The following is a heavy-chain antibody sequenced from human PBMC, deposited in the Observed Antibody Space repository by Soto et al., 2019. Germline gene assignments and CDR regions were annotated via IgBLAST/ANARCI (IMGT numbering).Heavy chain of an antibody. J-gene: IGHJ3*02. CDR3: ARDQRWHYDSSAYVGAFDI. Sequence: QSGGSLRLSCPAAGFTFSSYAMHWVRQAPGKGLEWVAVISYDGSNKYYADSVKGRFTISRDNSKNTLYLQMNSLRAEDTAVYYCARDQRWHYDSSAYVGAFDIWGQGTMVTVSS. D-gene: IGHD3-22*01. CDR2: ISYDGSNK. CDR1: GFTFSSYA. V-gene: IGHV3-30-3*01.